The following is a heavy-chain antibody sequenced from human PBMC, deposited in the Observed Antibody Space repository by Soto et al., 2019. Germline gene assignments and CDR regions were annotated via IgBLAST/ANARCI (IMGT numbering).Heavy chain of an antibody. CDR1: GFIFGDYA. CDR3: VRWWNGFDY. J-gene: IGHJ4*02. Sequence: QVHLVESGGDLVKPGGSLRLSCVGSGFIFGDYAMGWIRQAPGKGLEWISYISLSGYVTFDADSVKGRFTFSRDNAKNSVYVKMNSLTVSDTAAYYCVRWWNGFDYWGQGTLVTVSS. V-gene: IGHV3-11*01. CDR2: ISLSGYVT. D-gene: IGHD1-1*01.